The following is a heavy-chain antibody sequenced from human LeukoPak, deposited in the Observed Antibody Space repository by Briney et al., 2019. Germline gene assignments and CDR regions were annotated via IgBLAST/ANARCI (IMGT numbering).Heavy chain of an antibody. D-gene: IGHD4-11*01. J-gene: IGHJ5*02. CDR2: INHSGST. CDR3: ARWFGYSNYVDWFDP. V-gene: IGHV4-34*01. CDR1: GGSFSGYY. Sequence: KSSETLSLTCAVYGGSFSGYYWSWIRRPPGKGLEWIGEINHSGSTNYNPSLKSRVTISVDTSKNQFSLKLSSVTAADTAVYYCARWFGYSNYVDWFDPWGQGTLVTVSS.